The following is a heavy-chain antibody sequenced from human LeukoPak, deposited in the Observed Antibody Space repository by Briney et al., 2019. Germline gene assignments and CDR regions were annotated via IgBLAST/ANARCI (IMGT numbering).Heavy chain of an antibody. Sequence: GGSLRLSCAASGFTFSDYYMSWIRQAPGKGLEWVSYISSSGSTIYYADSVKGRFTISRDNAKNSLYLRMDSLRAEDTAVYYCARDGGAYYYDSSGYYYKESYYYYGMDVWGQGTTVTVSS. CDR1: GFTFSDYY. V-gene: IGHV3-11*01. D-gene: IGHD3-22*01. CDR3: ARDGGAYYYDSSGYYYKESYYYYGMDV. J-gene: IGHJ6*02. CDR2: ISSSGSTI.